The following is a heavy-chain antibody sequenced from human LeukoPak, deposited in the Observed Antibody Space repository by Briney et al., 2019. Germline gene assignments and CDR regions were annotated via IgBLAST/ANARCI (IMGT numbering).Heavy chain of an antibody. CDR3: ARDFFHGHCAGLSCFLLDY. D-gene: IGHD2-15*01. CDR2: ISANNGDT. Sequence: GASVKVSCKASGYTFTRYGISWVRQAPGQRLEWMGWISANNGDTNSAQKFQGRVTMTTDTSTSTAYMELRSLRSDDTAVYYCARDFFHGHCAGLSCFLLDYWGQGSLVTVSS. CDR1: GYTFTRYG. J-gene: IGHJ4*02. V-gene: IGHV1-18*01.